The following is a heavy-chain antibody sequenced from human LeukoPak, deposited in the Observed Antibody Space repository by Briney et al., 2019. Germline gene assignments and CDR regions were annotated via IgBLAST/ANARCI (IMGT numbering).Heavy chain of an antibody. D-gene: IGHD3-16*01. V-gene: IGHV3-7*01. CDR2: MNQDGSAK. Sequence: GGSLRLSCAASGFSFSDHYMDWVRQAPGKGLEWVANMNQDGSAKDYVDSVKGRFTISRDNARNSLYLQMSSLRAEDTAVYYCATYTHWVAGDVWGQGTTVTVSS. CDR3: ATYTHWVAGDV. CDR1: GFSFSDHY. J-gene: IGHJ6*02.